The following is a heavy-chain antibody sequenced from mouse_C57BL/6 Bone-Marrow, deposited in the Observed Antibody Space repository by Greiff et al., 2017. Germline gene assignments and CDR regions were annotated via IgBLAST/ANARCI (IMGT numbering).Heavy chain of an antibody. Sequence: ESGAELARPGASVKLSCKASGYTFTSYGISWVKQRTGQGLEWIGEIYPRSGNTYYNEKFKGKATLTADKSSSTAYMELRSLTSEDSAVYFCARSGYYAMDYWGQGTSVTVSS. CDR3: ARSGYYAMDY. J-gene: IGHJ4*01. CDR2: IYPRSGNT. CDR1: GYTFTSYG. D-gene: IGHD3-2*02. V-gene: IGHV1-81*01.